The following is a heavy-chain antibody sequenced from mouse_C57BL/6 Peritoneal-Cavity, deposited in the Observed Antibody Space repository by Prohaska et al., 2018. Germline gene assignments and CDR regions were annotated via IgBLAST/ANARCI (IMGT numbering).Heavy chain of an antibody. D-gene: IGHD6-1*01. CDR3: ARSSGTWYYFDY. Sequence: ASGYTFTSYWLHWVKQRPIQGLEWIGNIDPSDSETHYNQKFKDKATLTVDKSSSTAYMQLSSLTSEDSAVYYCARSSGTWYYFDYWDQGTTLTVSS. CDR1: GYTFTSYW. CDR2: IDPSDSET. J-gene: IGHJ2*01. V-gene: IGHV1-52*01.